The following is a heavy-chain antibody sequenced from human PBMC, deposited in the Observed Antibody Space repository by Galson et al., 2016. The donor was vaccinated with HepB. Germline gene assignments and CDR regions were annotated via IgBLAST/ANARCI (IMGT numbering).Heavy chain of an antibody. CDR1: GDSISSGGNS. Sequence: LSLTCAVSGDSISSGGNSWRWIRQPPGKGLEWIGYIHHRGRTYYNPSLKRRVTISVDRSKNQFSLNLNSVTAADTAVYYCARGGGSLDYYFDYWGQGTPVTVSS. CDR3: ARGGGSLDYYFDY. J-gene: IGHJ4*02. CDR2: IHHRGRT. V-gene: IGHV4-30-2*01. D-gene: IGHD6-25*01.